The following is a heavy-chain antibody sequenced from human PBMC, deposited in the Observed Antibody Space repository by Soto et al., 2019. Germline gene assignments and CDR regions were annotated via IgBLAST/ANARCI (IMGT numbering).Heavy chain of an antibody. J-gene: IGHJ4*02. CDR2: IYWDDDK. CDR1: GFSLSTSGVG. CDR3: THRLADSVYGDYGPINSFDY. V-gene: IGHV2-5*02. D-gene: IGHD4-17*01. Sequence: QITLKESGPTLVKPTQTLTLTCTFSGFSLSTSGVGVGWIRQPPGKALEWLALIYWDDDKRYSPSLKSRLTITTDTAKDQVVLTMANLVPVDTATFYSTHRLADSVYGDYGPINSFDYWVQGTLVIVSS.